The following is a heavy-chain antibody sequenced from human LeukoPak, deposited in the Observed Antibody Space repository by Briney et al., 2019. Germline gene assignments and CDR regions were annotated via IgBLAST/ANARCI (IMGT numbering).Heavy chain of an antibody. CDR2: ISYDGSNK. CDR3: AKPPNYDSDAFDI. V-gene: IGHV3-30*18. Sequence: PGGSLRLSCAASAFTFSSYGMHWVRQAQGKGLEWVAVISYDGSNKYYADSVKGRFTISRDNSKNTLYLQTNSLRAEDTAVYYCAKPPNYDSDAFDIWGQGTMVTVSS. D-gene: IGHD3-22*01. J-gene: IGHJ3*02. CDR1: AFTFSSYG.